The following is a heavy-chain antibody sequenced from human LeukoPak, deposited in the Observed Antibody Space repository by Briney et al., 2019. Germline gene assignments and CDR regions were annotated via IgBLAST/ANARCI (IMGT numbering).Heavy chain of an antibody. CDR2: IIPILGIA. CDR1: GGTFSSYA. V-gene: IGHV1-69*04. Sequence: ASVKVSCKASGGTFSSYAISWVRQAPGQGLEWMGRIIPILGIANYAQKFQGRVTITADKSTSTAYMELSSLRSEDTAVYYCARGGRYSSSWYLDYWGQGTLVTVSS. CDR3: ARGGRYSSSWYLDY. D-gene: IGHD6-13*01. J-gene: IGHJ4*02.